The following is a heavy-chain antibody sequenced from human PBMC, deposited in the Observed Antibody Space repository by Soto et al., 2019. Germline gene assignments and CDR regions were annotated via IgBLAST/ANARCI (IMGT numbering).Heavy chain of an antibody. J-gene: IGHJ3*02. V-gene: IGHV3-21*01. D-gene: IGHD1-20*01. CDR2: ISASSSSI. CDR3: VREAYNRDAFDI. CDR1: GFNFITFS. Sequence: DVQLVESGGGLVKPGGSLRLSCAASGFNFITFSMNWVRQAPGKGLEWVSSISASSSSIYYAESVKGRFTVSRDNAKNSLYLQINSLTAEDTALYYCVREAYNRDAFDIWGQGTTVTVSS.